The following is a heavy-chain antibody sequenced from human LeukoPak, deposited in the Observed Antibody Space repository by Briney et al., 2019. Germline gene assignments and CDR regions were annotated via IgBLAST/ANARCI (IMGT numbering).Heavy chain of an antibody. V-gene: IGHV4-34*01. Sequence: SETLSLTCAVYGGSFSGYYWSWIRQPPGKGLEWIGEINHSGSTNYNPSLKRRVTISVDTSKNQFYLKLSSVTAADTAVYYCARGGDLYDYVWGSYRYNPFDPWGQGTLVTVSS. J-gene: IGHJ5*02. CDR2: INHSGST. D-gene: IGHD3-16*02. CDR1: GGSFSGYY. CDR3: ARGGDLYDYVWGSYRYNPFDP.